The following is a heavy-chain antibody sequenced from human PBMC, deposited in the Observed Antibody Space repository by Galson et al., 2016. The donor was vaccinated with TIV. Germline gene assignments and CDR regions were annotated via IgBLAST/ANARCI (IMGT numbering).Heavy chain of an antibody. J-gene: IGHJ4*02. V-gene: IGHV4-39*01. D-gene: IGHD6-6*01. CDR1: GGSITRGLNL. CDR2: VYYSGTT. CDR3: ARRGSSSGAFDF. Sequence: SETLSLTCSVSGGSITRGLNLWAWIRQSPGKGLAWIGHVYYSGTTYYHPSLESRVTISVDTSKNQFSLSLTSVTAADTALYFCARRGSSSGAFDFWGQGTLVTVSS.